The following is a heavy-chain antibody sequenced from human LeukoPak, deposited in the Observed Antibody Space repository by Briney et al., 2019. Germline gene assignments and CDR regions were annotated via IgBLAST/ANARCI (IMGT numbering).Heavy chain of an antibody. CDR3: ARESPYSSSWFDN. CDR2: INPKDGGT. Sequence: ASVKVSCKASGYTLTDYYLHWVRQAPGQGLEWMGWINPKDGGTNYAQKFRGRVTMTTDTSITTAYMDLNSLRSDDTAVYYCARESPYSSSWFDNWGQGTPVTVSS. V-gene: IGHV1-2*02. CDR1: GYTLTDYY. J-gene: IGHJ4*02. D-gene: IGHD6-13*01.